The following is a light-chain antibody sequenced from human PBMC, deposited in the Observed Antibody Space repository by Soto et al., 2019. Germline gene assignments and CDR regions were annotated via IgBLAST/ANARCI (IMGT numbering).Light chain of an antibody. V-gene: IGKV3-20*01. J-gene: IGKJ2*01. CDR1: QSVSSSD. CDR3: QQYGGSPLYT. Sequence: EIVLTQSPGTLSLSPGDRATLSCRASQSVSSSDLAWYQQKPGQAPRLLIYGASTRATGIPDRFRGSGYGTDFTLASSRLEPAECEVYYCQQYGGSPLYTFGQGTKLEIK. CDR2: GAS.